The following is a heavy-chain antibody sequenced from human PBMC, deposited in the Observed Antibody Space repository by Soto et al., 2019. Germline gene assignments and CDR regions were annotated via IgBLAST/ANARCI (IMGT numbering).Heavy chain of an antibody. J-gene: IGHJ4*02. CDR3: ARAPTGSYYDSSGYYSLPYY. Sequence: GGSLRLSCAASGFTFSSYAMHWVRQAPGKGLEWVAVISYDGSNKYYADSVKGRFTISRDNSKNTLYLQMNSLRAEDTAVYYCARAPTGSYYDSSGYYSLPYYWGQGTLVTVSS. CDR2: ISYDGSNK. V-gene: IGHV3-30-3*01. CDR1: GFTFSSYA. D-gene: IGHD3-22*01.